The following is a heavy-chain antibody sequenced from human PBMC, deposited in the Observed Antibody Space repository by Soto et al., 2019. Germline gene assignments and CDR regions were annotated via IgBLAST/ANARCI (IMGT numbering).Heavy chain of an antibody. V-gene: IGHV2-5*02. CDR1: GFSLTTSGVG. J-gene: IGHJ4*02. D-gene: IGHD3-10*01. CDR2: IYWDDEK. Sequence: QITLKESGPTLVRPTQTLTLTCTFSGFSLTTSGVGVGWIRQPPGKALELLAVIYWDDEKRYSSSLKSRFTNTKDTSKNQVVLTMTNIDPIDTATYHCAHHTYYGLGNNSFDYWGQGTLITVSS. CDR3: AHHTYYGLGNNSFDY.